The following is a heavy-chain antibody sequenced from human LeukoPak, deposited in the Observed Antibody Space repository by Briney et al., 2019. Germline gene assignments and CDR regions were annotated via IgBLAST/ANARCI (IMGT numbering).Heavy chain of an antibody. J-gene: IGHJ4*02. V-gene: IGHV3-30*04. CDR1: GFTFSTYA. CDR3: ARDDY. Sequence: PGGSLRLSCAASGFTFSTYAIHWVRQAPGKGLEWVTLISYDGSTKYYADSVKGRFTISRDNSKNTLSLQMNSLRTEDTAVYYCARDDYWGQGTLVTVSS. CDR2: ISYDGSTK.